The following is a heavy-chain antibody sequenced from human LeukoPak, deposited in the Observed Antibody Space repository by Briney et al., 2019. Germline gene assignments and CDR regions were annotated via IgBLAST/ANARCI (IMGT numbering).Heavy chain of an antibody. V-gene: IGHV3-21*01. CDR1: GFTFSSYS. Sequence: PGGSLRLSCAASGFTFSSYSMNWVRQAPGKGLEWVSSISSSSSYIYYADSVKGRFTISRDNAKNSLYLQMNSLRAEDTAVYYCARQMVRGVIRGFDYWGQGTLVTVSS. CDR2: ISSSSSYI. D-gene: IGHD3-10*01. J-gene: IGHJ4*02. CDR3: ARQMVRGVIRGFDY.